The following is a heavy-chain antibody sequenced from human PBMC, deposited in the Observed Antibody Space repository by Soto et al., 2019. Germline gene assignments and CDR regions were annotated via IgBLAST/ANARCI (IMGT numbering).Heavy chain of an antibody. Sequence: QVQLQESGPGLVRSSETLSLTCSVSGGSFTGDYWSWIRQPAGKGLQWIGRVFGNGAGTPIYNSLLKSRARMSADPSKRQFSLTLTSVTAADTVVYYCARDLPPYGGRRSPPTGAFEDWGQGIMVTVSS. J-gene: IGHJ4*02. CDR2: VFGNGAGTP. V-gene: IGHV4-4*07. CDR3: ARDLPPYGGRRSPPTGAFED. CDR1: GGSFTGDY. D-gene: IGHD2-15*01.